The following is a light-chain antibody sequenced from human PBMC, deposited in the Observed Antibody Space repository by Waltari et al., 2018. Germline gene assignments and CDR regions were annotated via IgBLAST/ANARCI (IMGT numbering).Light chain of an antibody. Sequence: EIVLTQSPATLSLSPGERATLSCRTSQSVGRYLVWYQQKPGQAPRLLIYDASARATGVPDRFSGSGSETDFTLTISNLEPEDFAVYYCQQRSNWPPYTFGQGTKVEIK. CDR3: QQRSNWPPYT. CDR1: QSVGRY. J-gene: IGKJ2*01. V-gene: IGKV3-11*01. CDR2: DAS.